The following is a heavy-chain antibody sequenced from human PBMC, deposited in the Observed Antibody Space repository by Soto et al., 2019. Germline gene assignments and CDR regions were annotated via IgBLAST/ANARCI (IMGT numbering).Heavy chain of an antibody. J-gene: IGHJ4*02. CDR1: GFSFSTYS. D-gene: IGHD4-17*01. Sequence: GSLRLSCAASGFSFSTYSMAWVRQTPGKGLAWVSGLSGGGSNTFYADSVQGRFTISVDNSKNTVYLQMNSLRVEDTAVYYCARWDGYGDVWGQGTLVTVSS. CDR3: ARWDGYGDV. V-gene: IGHV3-23*01. CDR2: LSGGGSNT.